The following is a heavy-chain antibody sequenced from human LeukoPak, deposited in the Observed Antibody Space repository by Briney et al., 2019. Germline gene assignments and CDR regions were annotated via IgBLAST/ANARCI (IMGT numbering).Heavy chain of an antibody. CDR2: LLYDGTNK. V-gene: IGHV3-30*03. CDR1: GFTFSRYG. Sequence: GGSLRLSCAASGFTFSRYGMHWVRQAPGKGLEWVAGLLYDGTNKYYTDSVKGRFTISRDTSKNTLYLQMDSLRAEDSALYYCARDRLFYDTSGHFDYWGQGTLVTVSS. D-gene: IGHD3-22*01. J-gene: IGHJ4*02. CDR3: ARDRLFYDTSGHFDY.